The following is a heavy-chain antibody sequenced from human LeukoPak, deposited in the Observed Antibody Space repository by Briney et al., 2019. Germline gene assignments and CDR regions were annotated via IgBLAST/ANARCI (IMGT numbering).Heavy chain of an antibody. CDR1: GFTVSSNY. D-gene: IGHD6-13*01. Sequence: GGSLRLSCAASGFTVSSNYMSWVRQAPGKGLEWVSDVNSDGTRTRYADFVQGRFTISRDNAKNTLSLQMNSLRAEDTAVYYCAKSGYSSSWFDYWGQGTLVTVSS. CDR3: AKSGYSSSWFDY. CDR2: VNSDGTRT. J-gene: IGHJ4*02. V-gene: IGHV3-53*01.